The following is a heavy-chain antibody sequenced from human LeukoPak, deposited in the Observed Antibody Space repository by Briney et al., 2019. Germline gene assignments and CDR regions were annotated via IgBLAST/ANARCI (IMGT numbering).Heavy chain of an antibody. J-gene: IGHJ4*02. Sequence: SETLSVTCTVSGGSISSGGYYWSWIRQHPGKGLEWIGYIYYSGSTYYNPSLKSRVTISVDTSKNQFSLKLSSVTAADTAVYYCAREAYYYGSGSYYHFDYWGQGTLVTVSS. D-gene: IGHD3-10*01. CDR3: AREAYYYGSGSYYHFDY. CDR2: IYYSGST. V-gene: IGHV4-31*03. CDR1: GGSISSGGYY.